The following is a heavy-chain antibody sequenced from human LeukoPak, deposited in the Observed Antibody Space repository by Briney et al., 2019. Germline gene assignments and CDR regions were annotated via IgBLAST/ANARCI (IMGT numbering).Heavy chain of an antibody. J-gene: IGHJ4*02. V-gene: IGHV3-21*04. CDR1: GFTFSSYS. CDR3: AKQRRYRSTTSCYSGRYYFDY. D-gene: IGHD2-2*01. Sequence: GGSLRLSCAASGFTFSSYSMNWVRQAPGKGLEWVSSISSSSSYIYYADSVKGRFTISRDNAKNSLYLQMNSLRAEDTAVYYCAKQRRYRSTTSCYSGRYYFDYWGQGTLVTVSS. CDR2: ISSSSSYI.